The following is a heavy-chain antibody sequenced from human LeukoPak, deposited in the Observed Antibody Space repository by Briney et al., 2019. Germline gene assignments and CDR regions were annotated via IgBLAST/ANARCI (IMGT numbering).Heavy chain of an antibody. CDR2: IYTSGST. D-gene: IGHD3-10*01. V-gene: IGHV4-61*02. Sequence: PSETLSLTCTVSGGSISSGTYYWSWIQQPAGKGLEWIGRIYTSGSTNYNPSLKSRVSISVDTSKNQFSLKLSSVTAADTAVYYCAAENTYDSGTYYFPSDYWGQGTLVTVSS. CDR3: AAENTYDSGTYYFPSDY. J-gene: IGHJ4*02. CDR1: GGSISSGTYY.